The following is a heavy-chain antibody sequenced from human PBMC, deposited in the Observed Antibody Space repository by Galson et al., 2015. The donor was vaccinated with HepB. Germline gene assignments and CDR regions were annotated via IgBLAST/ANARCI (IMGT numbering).Heavy chain of an antibody. CDR2: IRGSGGST. J-gene: IGHJ5*01. V-gene: IGHV3-23*01. Sequence: ALRLACAASGFTFSSYAMSWVRQSQGQGLVWVSAIRGSGGSTYYADSVKGRFTISRDNSKNTLHLQMNSLRAEDTAVYYCENDRDLTPPGWFDSWGQGTLVTVSS. CDR1: GFTFSSYA. D-gene: IGHD3-10*01. CDR3: ENDRDLTPPGWFDS.